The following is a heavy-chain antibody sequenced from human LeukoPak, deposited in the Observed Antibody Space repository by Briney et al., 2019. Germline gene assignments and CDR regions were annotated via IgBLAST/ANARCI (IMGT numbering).Heavy chain of an antibody. J-gene: IGHJ5*02. CDR1: GGSFSGYY. CDR2: INHSGST. V-gene: IGHV4-34*01. CDR3: ARRGIVVVPAAMLGSWFDP. D-gene: IGHD2-2*01. Sequence: SETLSLTCAVYGGSFSGYYWSWIRQPPGKGLEWIGEINHSGSTNYNPSLKSRVTISVDTSKNQFSLKLSSVTAADTAVYYCARRGIVVVPAAMLGSWFDPWGQGTLVTVSS.